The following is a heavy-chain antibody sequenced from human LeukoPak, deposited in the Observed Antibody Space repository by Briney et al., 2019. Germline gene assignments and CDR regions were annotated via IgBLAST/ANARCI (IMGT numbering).Heavy chain of an antibody. V-gene: IGHV3-64*02. CDR3: ARVVGGGNFDY. Sequence: PGGSLRLSCAASGFTLSSYSMHWVRQAPGKGLEYVSAISKNGGDTYYADSVKGRFTISRDNSKNTLYLQMGSLRAEDMAVYYCARVVGGGNFDYWGQGTLVTVSS. J-gene: IGHJ4*02. CDR2: ISKNGGDT. D-gene: IGHD2-2*01. CDR1: GFTLSSYS.